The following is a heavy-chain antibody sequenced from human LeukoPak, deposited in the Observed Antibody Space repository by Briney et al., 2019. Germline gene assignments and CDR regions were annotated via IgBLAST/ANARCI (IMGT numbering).Heavy chain of an antibody. CDR3: ARDRGEYSGYDPFDY. D-gene: IGHD5-12*01. Sequence: PGGSLRLSCAASGFTFSTYNMNWVRQAPGKGLEWVSYIGSSGSPIYYADSVEGRFTISRDNAKSSLYLQMDSLRAEDTAVYYCARDRGEYSGYDPFDYWGLGTLVTVSS. CDR1: GFTFSTYN. J-gene: IGHJ4*02. V-gene: IGHV3-48*04. CDR2: IGSSGSPI.